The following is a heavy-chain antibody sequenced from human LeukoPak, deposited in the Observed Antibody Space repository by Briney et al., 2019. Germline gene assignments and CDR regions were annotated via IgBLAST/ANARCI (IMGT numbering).Heavy chain of an antibody. CDR3: VTYYFDSSGPKKNY. J-gene: IGHJ4*02. D-gene: IGHD3-22*01. V-gene: IGHV4-34*01. CDR1: GGAFSGFY. Sequence: SETLSLTCAVYGGAFSGFYWGWIRQPPGEGPGWIGEINHSGSTNYNPSLKSRVTISVDTSKKQFSLKLSSVTAADTAVYYCVTYYFDSSGPKKNYWGQGTLVTVSS. CDR2: INHSGST.